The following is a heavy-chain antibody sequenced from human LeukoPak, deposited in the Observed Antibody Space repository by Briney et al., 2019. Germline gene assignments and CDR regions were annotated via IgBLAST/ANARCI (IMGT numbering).Heavy chain of an antibody. D-gene: IGHD3-10*01. CDR2: IYHSGST. V-gene: IGHV4-4*02. CDR3: ARHELWFGEYYFDY. CDR1: GGSISSSNW. Sequence: SGTLSLTCAVSGGSISSSNWWSWVRQPPGKGLEWIGEIYHSGSTNYNPSLKSRVTISVDTSKNQFSLKLSSVTAADTAVYYCARHELWFGEYYFDYWGQGTLVTVSS. J-gene: IGHJ4*02.